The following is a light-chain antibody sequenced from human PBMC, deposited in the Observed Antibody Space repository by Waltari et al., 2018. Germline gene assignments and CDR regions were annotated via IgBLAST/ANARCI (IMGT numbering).Light chain of an antibody. CDR2: KDS. Sequence: SDALTQPPSVSVSPGQTARITCSGEILSKEYAYWYQHKPGQAPVLVIYKDSERPSGIPDRFSGSSSGTTVTLTISAVQAEDEAAYYCQSTDASETFVFGTGTTVTVL. J-gene: IGLJ1*01. V-gene: IGLV3-25*03. CDR3: QSTDASETFV. CDR1: ILSKEY.